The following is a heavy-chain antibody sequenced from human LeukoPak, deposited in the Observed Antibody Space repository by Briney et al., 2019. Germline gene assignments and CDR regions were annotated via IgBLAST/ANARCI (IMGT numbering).Heavy chain of an antibody. CDR2: INAGNGNT. CDR1: GYTFTNYA. J-gene: IGHJ4*02. CDR3: ARGDGYNFPSRFDY. D-gene: IGHD5-24*01. Sequence: ASVKVSCKASGYTFTNYAMHWVRQAPGQRLEWMGWINAGNGNTKYSQKFQDRVTITRDTSASTAYMELSSLKSEDTAVYYCARGDGYNFPSRFDYWGQGTLVTVSS. V-gene: IGHV1-3*01.